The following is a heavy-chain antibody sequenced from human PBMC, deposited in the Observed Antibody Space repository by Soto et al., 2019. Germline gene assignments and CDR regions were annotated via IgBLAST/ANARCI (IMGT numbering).Heavy chain of an antibody. CDR1: GDSISSYY. D-gene: IGHD6-19*01. V-gene: IGHV4-59*01. CDR2: IYYNGNS. J-gene: IGHJ3*02. CDR3: ARDSSVRTGAFDI. Sequence: PSETLSLTCTVSGDSISSYYWTWIRQPPGKGLEWIGYIYYNGNSNYNPSLKSRVTISVDTSKNQFSLKLSSVTAADTAVYYCARDSSVRTGAFDIWGQGTMVTVSS.